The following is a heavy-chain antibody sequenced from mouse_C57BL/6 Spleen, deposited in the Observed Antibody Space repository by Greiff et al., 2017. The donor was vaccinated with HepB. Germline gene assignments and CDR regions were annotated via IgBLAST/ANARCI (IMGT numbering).Heavy chain of an antibody. V-gene: IGHV1-80*01. Sequence: QVQLKESGAELVKPGASVKISCKASGYAFSSYWMNWVKQRPGKGLEWIGQIYPGDGDTNYNGKFKGKATLTADKSSSTAYMQLSSLTSEDSAVYFCARGYDSLFAYWGQGTLVTVSA. CDR3: ARGYDSLFAY. CDR1: GYAFSSYW. CDR2: IYPGDGDT. D-gene: IGHD2-4*01. J-gene: IGHJ3*01.